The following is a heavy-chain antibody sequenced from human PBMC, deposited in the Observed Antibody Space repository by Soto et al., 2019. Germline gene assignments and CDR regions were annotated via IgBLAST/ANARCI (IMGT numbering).Heavy chain of an antibody. J-gene: IGHJ6*02. CDR1: GYTFTSYD. CDR2: MNPNSGNT. CDR3: AGGDYKMERDKYGMDG. V-gene: IGHV1-8*01. D-gene: IGHD4-4*01. Sequence: QVQLVQSGAEVKKPGASVKVSCKASGYTFTSYDINWVRQATGQGLEWMGWMNPNSGNTGYAQKFQGRVTMTRNTPINTAYMELSSLRSEDTAVYYCAGGDYKMERDKYGMDGWGQGTTVTVSS.